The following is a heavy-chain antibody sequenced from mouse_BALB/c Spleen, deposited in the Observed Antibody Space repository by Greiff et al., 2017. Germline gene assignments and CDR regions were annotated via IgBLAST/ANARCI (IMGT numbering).Heavy chain of an antibody. V-gene: IGHV3-6*02. D-gene: IGHD1-3*01. CDR2: ISYDGSN. CDR1: GYSITSGYY. J-gene: IGHJ4*01. CDR3: ARAGSSLYYYAMDY. Sequence: DVKLQESGPGLVKPSQSLSLTCSVTGYSITSGYYWNWIRQFPGNKLEWMGYISYDGSNNYNPSLKNRISITRDTSKNQFFLKLNSVTTEDTATYYCARAGSSLYYYAMDYWGQGTSVTVSS.